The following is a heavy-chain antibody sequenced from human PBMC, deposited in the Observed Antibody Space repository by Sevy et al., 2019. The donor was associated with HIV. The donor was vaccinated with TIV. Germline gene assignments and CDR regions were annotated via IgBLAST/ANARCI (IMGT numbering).Heavy chain of an antibody. CDR2: TRDKGNSYTT. V-gene: IGHV3-72*01. J-gene: IGHJ3*02. CDR1: GITSSDHY. D-gene: IGHD1-20*01. CDR3: ITEETGKSTRGTFDI. Sequence: GGSLRLSCAVSGITSSDHYMEWARQAPGKGLEWIGRTRDKGNSYTTEYAASVKGRFTISRDESRNSMYLQMNSLKTEDSAVYYYITEETGKSTRGTFDIWGQGTLVTVSS.